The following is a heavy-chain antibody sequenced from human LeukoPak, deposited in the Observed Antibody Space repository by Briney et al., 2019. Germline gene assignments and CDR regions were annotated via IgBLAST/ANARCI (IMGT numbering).Heavy chain of an antibody. CDR3: ARDPIPYDYVWGSYPGVF. J-gene: IGHJ4*02. Sequence: GGSLRLSPAPSGFPFSRSWMSGVRQSPGEGLWRGSNITLAESEEYYVGCVKSRFTISRDNAKHSLYLQMNSLRAEDTAVYYCARDPIPYDYVWGSYPGVFWGQGTLVTVSS. V-gene: IGHV3-7*01. CDR1: GFPFSRSW. CDR2: ITLAESEE. D-gene: IGHD3-16*02.